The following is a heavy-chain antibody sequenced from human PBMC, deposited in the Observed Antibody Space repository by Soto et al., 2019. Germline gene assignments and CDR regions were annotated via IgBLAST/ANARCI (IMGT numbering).Heavy chain of an antibody. V-gene: IGHV3-23*01. J-gene: IGHJ4*02. Sequence: GGSLRLSCAASGFTFSSYAMSWVRQAPGKGLEWVSAISGSGGSTYYADSVKGRFTISRDNSKNTLYLQMNSLRAEDTAVYYCARLYCSSTSCPSDYWGQGTLVTVSS. CDR3: ARLYCSSTSCPSDY. CDR1: GFTFSSYA. D-gene: IGHD2-2*01. CDR2: ISGSGGST.